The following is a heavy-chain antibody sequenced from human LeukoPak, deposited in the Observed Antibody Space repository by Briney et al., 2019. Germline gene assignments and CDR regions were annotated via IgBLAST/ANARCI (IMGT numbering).Heavy chain of an antibody. J-gene: IGHJ3*02. CDR1: GFTFSSYA. V-gene: IGHV3-30-3*01. CDR2: ISYDGSNK. Sequence: GGSLRLSCAASGFTFSSYAMHWVRQAPGKGLEWVAVISYDGSNKYYADSVKGRFTISRDNSKNTLYLQMNSLRAEDTAVYCCARDVAFDTWGQGTMVTVSS. CDR3: ARDVAFDT.